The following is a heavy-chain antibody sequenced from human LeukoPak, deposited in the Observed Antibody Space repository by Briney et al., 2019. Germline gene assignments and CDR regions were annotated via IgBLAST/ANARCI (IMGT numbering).Heavy chain of an antibody. J-gene: IGHJ4*02. Sequence: SETLSLTCTVSGGSISSYYWGWIRQPPGKGLEWIGSIYYGGSTYYSPSLKSRVTIFVDTSKNQFSLKLSSVTAADTAVYYCARHSSSSSFYWGQGTLVTVSS. D-gene: IGHD6-13*01. CDR1: GGSISSYY. CDR2: IYYGGST. V-gene: IGHV4-39*01. CDR3: ARHSSSSSFY.